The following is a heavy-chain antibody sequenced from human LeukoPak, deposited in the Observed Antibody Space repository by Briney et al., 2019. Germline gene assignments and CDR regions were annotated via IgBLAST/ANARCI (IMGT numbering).Heavy chain of an antibody. J-gene: IGHJ5*02. Sequence: SETLSLTCAVSGGSISSTNWWSWVRQPPGKGLEWIGEISHSGSTNYNPSLKSRVTISVDTSKNQISLKLSSVTAADTAVYYCARWGGGSFNWFDPWGQGTLVTVSS. D-gene: IGHD2-15*01. CDR3: ARWGGGSFNWFDP. CDR1: GGSISSTNW. V-gene: IGHV4-4*02. CDR2: ISHSGST.